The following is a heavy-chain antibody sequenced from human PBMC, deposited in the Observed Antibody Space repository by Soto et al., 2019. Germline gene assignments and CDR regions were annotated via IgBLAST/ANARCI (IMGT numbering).Heavy chain of an antibody. CDR3: AKGNGGLGWYTLSGWYGHFDY. J-gene: IGHJ4*02. Sequence: SLRLSCAASGFTFDDYAMHWVRQAPGKGLEWVSGISWNSGSIGYADSVKGRFTISRDNAKNSLYLQMNSLRAEDTALYYCAKGNGGLGWYTLSGWYGHFDYWGQGTLVTVSS. V-gene: IGHV3-9*01. D-gene: IGHD6-19*01. CDR1: GFTFDDYA. CDR2: ISWNSGSI.